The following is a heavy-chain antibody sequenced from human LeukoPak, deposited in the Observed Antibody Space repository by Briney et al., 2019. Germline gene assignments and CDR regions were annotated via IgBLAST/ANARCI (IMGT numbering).Heavy chain of an antibody. CDR2: IYSSGST. Sequence: SETLSLTCTVPGGSISSYYWSWIRQPPGKGLEWIGHIYSSGSTNYNPSLKSRVTISVDTSKSQFSLKLSSVTAADTAVYYCARNYDSSGYTAFGYWGRGTLLTVSS. CDR3: ARNYDSSGYTAFGY. V-gene: IGHV4-59*01. J-gene: IGHJ4*02. D-gene: IGHD3-22*01. CDR1: GGSISSYY.